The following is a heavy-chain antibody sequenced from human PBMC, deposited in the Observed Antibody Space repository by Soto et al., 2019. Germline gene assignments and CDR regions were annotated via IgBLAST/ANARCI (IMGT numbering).Heavy chain of an antibody. V-gene: IGHV3-23*01. CDR3: AKDSDTKRSPDY. D-gene: IGHD3-10*01. J-gene: IGHJ4*02. Sequence: SVKGRFTISRDNSKSTLFLQMNSLRAEDTALYYCAKDSDTKRSPDYWGQGTLVTVSS.